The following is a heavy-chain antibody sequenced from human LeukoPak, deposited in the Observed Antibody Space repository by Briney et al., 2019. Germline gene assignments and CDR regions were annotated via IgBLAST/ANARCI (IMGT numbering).Heavy chain of an antibody. D-gene: IGHD6-19*01. CDR3: ARVPYSSGP. CDR1: GGSFSGYY. CDR2: INHSGST. J-gene: IGHJ5*02. Sequence: PSETLSLTCAVYGGSFSGYYWSWIRQPPGKGLEWIGEINHSGSTNYNPSLKSRVTISVDTSKNQFSLKLSSVTASDTAVYYCARVPYSSGPWGQGTLVTVSS. V-gene: IGHV4-34*01.